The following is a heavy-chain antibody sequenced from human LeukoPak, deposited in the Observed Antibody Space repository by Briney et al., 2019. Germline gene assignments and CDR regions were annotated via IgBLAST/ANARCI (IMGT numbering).Heavy chain of an antibody. CDR3: ARGARYCSSTSCYGGEDY. Sequence: ASVKVSCKASGYTFTSYGINWVRQATGQGLEWMGWMNPNSGNTGYAQKFQGRVTRTRNTSISTAYMELSSLRSEDTAVYYCARGARYCSSTSCYGGEDYWGQGTLVTVSS. D-gene: IGHD2-2*01. J-gene: IGHJ4*02. CDR2: MNPNSGNT. V-gene: IGHV1-8*01. CDR1: GYTFTSYG.